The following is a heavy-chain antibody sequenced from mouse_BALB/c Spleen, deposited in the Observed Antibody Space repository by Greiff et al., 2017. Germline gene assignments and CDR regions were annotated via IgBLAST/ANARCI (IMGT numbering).Heavy chain of an antibody. CDR2: IYPGDGDT. J-gene: IGHJ3*01. CDR3: ATHYYGSSWFAY. Sequence: VKLQESGAELARPGASVKLSCKASGYTFTSYWMNWVKQRPGQGLEWIGQIYPGDGDTNYNGKFKGKATLTADKSSSTAYMQLSSLTSEDSAVYFCATHYYGSSWFAYWGQGTLVTVSA. V-gene: IGHV1-80*01. CDR1: GYTFTSYW. D-gene: IGHD1-1*01.